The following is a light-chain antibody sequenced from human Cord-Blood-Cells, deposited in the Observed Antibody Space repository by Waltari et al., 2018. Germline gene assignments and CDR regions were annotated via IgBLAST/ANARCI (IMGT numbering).Light chain of an antibody. CDR1: PSNIGRNY. CDR3: AAWDDSLSGYV. V-gene: IGLV1-47*01. Sequence: QSVLTQQPSASGPPQQRVSISCSGSPSNIGRNYVYWYQQLPGTAPKPLIYSNNHRPSGVRVRFSGSKSGTSASLAISGLRSEGEADYYCAAWDDSLSGYVFGTGTKVTVL. CDR2: SNN. J-gene: IGLJ1*01.